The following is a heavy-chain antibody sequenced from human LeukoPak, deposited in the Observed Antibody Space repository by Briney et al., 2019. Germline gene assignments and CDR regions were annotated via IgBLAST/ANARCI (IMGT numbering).Heavy chain of an antibody. D-gene: IGHD1-26*01. Sequence: SETLSLTCTVSGGSISSVSSYWGWIRQPPGKGLEWIGTVYYTGRTYNNPSLKSRITISVDTSNNQFSLKVASVTAADTAVYYCASTHAGRYYTTFDSWGQGTLVAVSS. CDR3: ASTHAGRYYTTFDS. CDR1: GGSISSVSSY. CDR2: VYYTGRT. J-gene: IGHJ4*02. V-gene: IGHV4-39*01.